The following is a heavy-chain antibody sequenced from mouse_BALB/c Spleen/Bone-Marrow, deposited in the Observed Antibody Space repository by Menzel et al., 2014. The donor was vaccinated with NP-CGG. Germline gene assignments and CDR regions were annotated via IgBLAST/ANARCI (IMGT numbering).Heavy chain of an antibody. CDR1: GFDFSRYW. J-gene: IGHJ2*01. V-gene: IGHV4-1*02. CDR2: INPDSSTI. D-gene: IGHD2-1*01. Sequence: EVKLMESGGGLVQPGGSLKLSCAASGFDFSRYWMSWVRQAPGKGLEWIGEINPDSSTINYTPSLKDKFVISRDDAKNTLYLQMSKVRSEDTALYYCARNGYYGYSDYWGQGTTLTVSS. CDR3: ARNGYYGYSDY.